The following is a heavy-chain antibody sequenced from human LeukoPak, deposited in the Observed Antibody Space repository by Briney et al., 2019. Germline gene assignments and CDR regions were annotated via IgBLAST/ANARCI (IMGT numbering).Heavy chain of an antibody. V-gene: IGHV1-18*01. CDR2: ISAYSGNT. D-gene: IGHD2-2*01. J-gene: IGHJ6*03. CDR1: GYTFTSYG. CDR3: ARVEYQLLSYYYYMDV. Sequence: ASVKVSCKASGYTFTSYGISWVRQAPGQGLEWMGWISAYSGNTNYAQKLQGRVTMTTDTSTSTAYMELRSLRSDDTAVYYCARVEYQLLSYYYYMDVWGKGTTVTVSS.